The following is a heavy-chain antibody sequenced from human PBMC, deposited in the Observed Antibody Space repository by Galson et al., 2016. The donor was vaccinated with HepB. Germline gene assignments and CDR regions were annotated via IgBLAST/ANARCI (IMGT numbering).Heavy chain of an antibody. D-gene: IGHD6-13*01. CDR1: GYSSTGYY. CDR2: INPNSGGT. J-gene: IGHJ6*02. CDR3: GSTWYHYYYGLDV. Sequence: VKVSCKASGYSSTGYYMHWVRQAPGQGLEWMGWINPNSGGTNYAQKFQGRATMTRDTSISTVYMELSRLTSDDTAVYYCGSTWYHYYYGLDVWGQGTTVTVSS. V-gene: IGHV1-2*02.